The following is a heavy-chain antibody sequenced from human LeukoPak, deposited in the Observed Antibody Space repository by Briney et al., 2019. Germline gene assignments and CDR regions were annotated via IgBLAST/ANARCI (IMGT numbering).Heavy chain of an antibody. J-gene: IGHJ3*02. Sequence: GGSLRFSCAASGFTVSSNYMSWVRQAQGKGLEWVSVIYSGGSTYYADSVKGRFTISRDNSKNTLYLQMNSLRAEDTAVYYCARDSWSGYPLGAFDIWGQGTMVTVSS. CDR1: GFTVSSNY. V-gene: IGHV3-66*01. CDR2: IYSGGST. D-gene: IGHD5-12*01. CDR3: ARDSWSGYPLGAFDI.